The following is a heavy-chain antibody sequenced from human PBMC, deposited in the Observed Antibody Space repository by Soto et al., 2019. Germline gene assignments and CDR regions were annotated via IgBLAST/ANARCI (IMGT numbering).Heavy chain of an antibody. V-gene: IGHV6-1*01. J-gene: IGHJ6*03. CDR2: TYYKSKWYN. CDR3: ARDRWGRGYDYDYYYYYMDV. D-gene: IGHD5-12*01. CDR1: GDSVSSNSAA. Sequence: SQTLSLTCAISGDSVSSNSAAWNWIRQSPSRGLEWLGRTYYKSKWYNDYAESVKSRITINPDTSKNQFSLQLNSVTPEDTAVYYCARDRWGRGYDYDYYYYYMDVWGKGTTVTVSS.